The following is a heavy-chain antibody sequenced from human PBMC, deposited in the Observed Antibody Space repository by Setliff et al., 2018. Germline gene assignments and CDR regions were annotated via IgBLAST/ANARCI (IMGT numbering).Heavy chain of an antibody. CDR2: ISSSGSTI. CDR3: AREGGDTAMVGAFDY. J-gene: IGHJ4*02. Sequence: SLRLSCAASGFTFSSYSMSWIRQAPGKGLEWVSYISSSGSTIYYADSVKGRFTISRDNAKNSLYLQMNSLRAEDTAVYYCAREGGDTAMVGAFDYWGQGTLVTVSS. CDR1: GFTFSSYS. D-gene: IGHD5-18*01. V-gene: IGHV3-11*01.